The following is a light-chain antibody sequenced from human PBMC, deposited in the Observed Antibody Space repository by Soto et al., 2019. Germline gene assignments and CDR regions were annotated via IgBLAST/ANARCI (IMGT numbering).Light chain of an antibody. CDR3: QQDANWPLT. CDR1: QSVGTN. V-gene: IGKV3-15*01. CDR2: KTS. Sequence: EVVMTQSPANVSVSPGERTSLSCRASQSVGTNLGWYQQKPGQAPRLLISKTSTRATGVPARFSGSGSGTEFTLTISSLQSEDIAVYYCQQDANWPLTFGGGTKVDIK. J-gene: IGKJ4*01.